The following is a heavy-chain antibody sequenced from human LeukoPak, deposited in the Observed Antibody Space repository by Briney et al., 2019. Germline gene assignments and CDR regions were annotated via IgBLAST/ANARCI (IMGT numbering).Heavy chain of an antibody. D-gene: IGHD3-3*01. V-gene: IGHV3-30*02. J-gene: IGHJ6*03. Sequence: GGSLRLSCAASGFTFSSYGMHWVRQAPGKGLEWVAFIRYDGSNKYYADSVKGRFTISRDNSKNTLYLQMNSLRAEDTAVYYCAKDFLEGALAYYYYYYYMDVWGKGTTVTVSS. CDR2: IRYDGSNK. CDR1: GFTFSSYG. CDR3: AKDFLEGALAYYYYYYYMDV.